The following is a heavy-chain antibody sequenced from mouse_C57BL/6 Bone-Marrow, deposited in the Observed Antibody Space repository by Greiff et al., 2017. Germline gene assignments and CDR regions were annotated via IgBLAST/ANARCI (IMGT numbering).Heavy chain of an antibody. Sequence: LQASGAELARPGASVKLSCKASGYTFTSYGISWVKQRTGQGLEWIGEIYPRSGNTYYNEKFKGKATLTADKSSSTAYMELRSLTSEDSAVYFCAREWYYYGSSPYYYAMYYWGQGTSVTVSS. CDR3: AREWYYYGSSPYYYAMYY. CDR1: GYTFTSYG. D-gene: IGHD1-1*01. CDR2: IYPRSGNT. V-gene: IGHV1-81*01. J-gene: IGHJ4*01.